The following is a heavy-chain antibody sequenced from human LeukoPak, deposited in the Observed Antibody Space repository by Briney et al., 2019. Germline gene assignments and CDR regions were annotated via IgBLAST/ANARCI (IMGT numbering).Heavy chain of an antibody. CDR1: GYTFTGYY. CDR2: INPNSGGT. D-gene: IGHD2-2*01. V-gene: IGHV1-2*02. CDR3: ARLRSSTSARWRAYYYMDV. J-gene: IGHJ6*03. Sequence: GASVKVSCKASGYTFTGYYMHWVRQAPGQGLEWMGWINPNSGGTNYAQKFQGRVTMTRDTSISTAYMELSRLRSDDTAVYYCARLRSSTSARWRAYYYMDVWGKGTTVTVYS.